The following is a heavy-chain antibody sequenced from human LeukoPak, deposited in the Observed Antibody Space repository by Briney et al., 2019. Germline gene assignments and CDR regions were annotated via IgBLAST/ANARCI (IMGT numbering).Heavy chain of an antibody. V-gene: IGHV3-23*01. CDR2: ISGSGGST. CDR3: AARAWSFDDY. D-gene: IGHD2-8*02. CDR1: GFTFSSYA. J-gene: IGHJ4*02. Sequence: GGSLRLSCAASGFTFSSYAMSWVRQAPGKGLEWVSAISGSGGSTYYADSVKGRFTISRDNAKNSLYLQMNSLRAEDTAVYYCAARAWSFDDYWGQGTLVTVSS.